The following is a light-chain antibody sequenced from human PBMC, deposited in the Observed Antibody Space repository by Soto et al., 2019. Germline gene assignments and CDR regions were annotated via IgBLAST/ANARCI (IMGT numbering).Light chain of an antibody. Sequence: DIQMTQSPSSLSASVGDRVTITCRASQSISSYLNWYQQKPGKAPKLLIYAASSLQSGVPSRFSGSGSGTDFTLTISSLQPEDFATYYCQQSYSTPQTFGQGDQGGYQ. CDR1: QSISSY. J-gene: IGKJ1*01. CDR3: QQSYSTPQT. CDR2: AAS. V-gene: IGKV1-39*01.